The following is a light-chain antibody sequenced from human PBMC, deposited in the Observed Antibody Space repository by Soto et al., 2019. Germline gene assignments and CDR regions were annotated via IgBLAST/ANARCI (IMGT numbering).Light chain of an antibody. CDR3: SAWDASLNGWV. CDR1: SSNVGSND. V-gene: IGLV1-44*01. J-gene: IGLJ3*02. Sequence: QSVLTQPPSASGTPGQRVTISCSGSSSNVGSNDVNWYQQLPGTAPKLLIYSNDQRPSGVPDRFSGAGSGTSASLAISGLQSEDEADYYCSAWDASLNGWVFGGGTKLTVL. CDR2: SND.